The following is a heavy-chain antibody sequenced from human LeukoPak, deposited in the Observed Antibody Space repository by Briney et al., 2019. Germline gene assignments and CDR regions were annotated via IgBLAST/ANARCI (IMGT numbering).Heavy chain of an antibody. V-gene: IGHV3-11*04. CDR2: ISSSGSTI. CDR1: GFTFSDYY. J-gene: IGHJ5*02. Sequence: PGGSLRLSCAASGFTFSDYYMSWIRQAPGKGLEWVSYISSSGSTIYYADSVKGRFTISRDNAKNSLYLQMNSLRVEDTAVYYCARFLLQGTTGESWFDPWGQGTLVTVSS. CDR3: ARFLLQGTTGESWFDP. D-gene: IGHD1-1*01.